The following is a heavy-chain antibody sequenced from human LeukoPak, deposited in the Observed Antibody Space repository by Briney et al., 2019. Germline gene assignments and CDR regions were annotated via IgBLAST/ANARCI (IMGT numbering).Heavy chain of an antibody. J-gene: IGHJ6*02. D-gene: IGHD5-18*01. CDR3: ARAAGYSYGIEYYYYYYGMDV. Sequence: PGGSLRLSCSASGFIFSSYAMHWVRQAPGKGLEYVSGISFNGGNTYFADSVKGRFTISRDNSKNTLWLQMTSLRPEDTAVYYCARAAGYSYGIEYYYYYYGMDVWGQGTTVTVSS. V-gene: IGHV3-64D*06. CDR1: GFIFSSYA. CDR2: ISFNGGNT.